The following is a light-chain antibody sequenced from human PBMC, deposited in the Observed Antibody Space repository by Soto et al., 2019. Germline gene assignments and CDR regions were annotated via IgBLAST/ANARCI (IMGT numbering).Light chain of an antibody. CDR2: GAS. V-gene: IGKV1-9*01. CDR3: QQLQRTPFT. CDR1: QDISRY. J-gene: IGKJ3*01. Sequence: QLTQSPSSLSASVGDRVTITCRASQDISRYLAWYQQRAGKAPKLLIYGASTLQSGVPSRFSSSGSGTEFTLTISSLQPEDFATYHCQQLQRTPFTFGPGTTVDV.